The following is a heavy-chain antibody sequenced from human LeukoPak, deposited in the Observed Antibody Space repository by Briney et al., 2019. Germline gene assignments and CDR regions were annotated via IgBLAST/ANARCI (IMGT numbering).Heavy chain of an antibody. Sequence: GGSLRLSCAASGFTVSSNYMSWVRQAPGKGLEWVSVIYSGGSTYYADSVKGRFTISRDSSKNTLYLKMNSRRAEDTAVYYCARGGVVQYSNFDYWGQGTLVTVSS. V-gene: IGHV3-53*01. CDR2: IYSGGST. CDR1: GFTVSSNY. CDR3: ARGGVVQYSNFDY. J-gene: IGHJ4*02. D-gene: IGHD2-15*01.